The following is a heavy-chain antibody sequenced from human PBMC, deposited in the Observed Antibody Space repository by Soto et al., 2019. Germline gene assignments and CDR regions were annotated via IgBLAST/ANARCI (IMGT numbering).Heavy chain of an antibody. J-gene: IGHJ6*02. CDR1: GFSFKSYA. D-gene: IGHD5-18*01. CDR3: ARDRPGGYGYSWDDFLYYYGMDV. V-gene: IGHV3-30-3*01. Sequence: GGSLRLSCAASGFSFKSYAIHWVRQAPGKGLEWVAVVSYDGSNKFYADSVKGRFTISRDDSKNTVFLQMNSLRVEDTAVFYCARDRPGGYGYSWDDFLYYYGMDVWGQGTTVTVSS. CDR2: VSYDGSNK.